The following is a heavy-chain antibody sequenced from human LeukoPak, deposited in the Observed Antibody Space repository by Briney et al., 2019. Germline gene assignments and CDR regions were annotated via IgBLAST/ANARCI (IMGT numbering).Heavy chain of an antibody. CDR1: GFTFSDYY. CDR3: AGYYDSSGYLVLD. Sequence: PGGSLRLSCAASGFTFSDYYMSWIRQAPGKGLEWVSYISSSGSTIYYADSVKGRFTISRDNAKNSLYLQMNSLRAEDTAVYYCAGYYDSSGYLVLDWGQGTLVTVPS. CDR2: ISSSGSTI. J-gene: IGHJ4*02. V-gene: IGHV3-11*01. D-gene: IGHD3-22*01.